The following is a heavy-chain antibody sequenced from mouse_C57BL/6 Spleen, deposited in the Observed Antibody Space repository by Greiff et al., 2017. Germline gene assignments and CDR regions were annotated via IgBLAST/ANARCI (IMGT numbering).Heavy chain of an antibody. CDR3: TRDGYNAMDY. V-gene: IGHV5-9-1*02. D-gene: IGHD2-3*01. CDR2: ISSGGDYI. CDR1: GFTFSSYA. Sequence: DVMLVESGEGLVKPGGSLKLSCAASGFTFSSYAMSWVRQTPEKRLVWVAYISSGGDYIYYADTVKGRFTISRDNARNTLYLQMSSLKSEDTAMYYCTRDGYNAMDYWGQGTSVTVSS. J-gene: IGHJ4*01.